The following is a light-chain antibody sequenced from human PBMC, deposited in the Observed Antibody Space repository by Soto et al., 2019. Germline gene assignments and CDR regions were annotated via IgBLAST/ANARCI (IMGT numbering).Light chain of an antibody. CDR1: SSNIGAGYD. J-gene: IGLJ3*02. CDR3: QSYDSSLSGWV. Sequence: QSVLTQPPSVSGAPGQRVTISCTGSSSNIGAGYDVHWYQQLPGTAPKLPIYGNSNRPSGVPDRFSGSKSGTSASLPITGLQAEDEADYYCQSYDSSLSGWVFGGGTKLTVL. CDR2: GNS. V-gene: IGLV1-40*01.